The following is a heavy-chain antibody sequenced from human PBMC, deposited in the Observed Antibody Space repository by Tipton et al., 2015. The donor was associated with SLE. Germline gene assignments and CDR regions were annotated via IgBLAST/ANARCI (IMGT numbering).Heavy chain of an antibody. CDR1: GYTFTSYY. CDR3: ARAGYYYHSSGYLDY. D-gene: IGHD3-22*01. CDR2: INPNSGGT. J-gene: IGHJ4*02. V-gene: IGHV1-2*06. Sequence: QLVQSGAEVKKPGASVKLSCKPSGYTFTSYYMNWVRQAPGQGLEWMGRINPNSGGTNYAQKFQGRVTMTRDTSISTANMELSRLRSGDTAVYYCARAGYYYHSSGYLDYWGQGTLVTVSS.